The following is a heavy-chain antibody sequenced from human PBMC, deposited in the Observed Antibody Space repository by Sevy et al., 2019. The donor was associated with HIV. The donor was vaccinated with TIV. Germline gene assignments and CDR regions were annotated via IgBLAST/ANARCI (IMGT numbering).Heavy chain of an antibody. CDR3: ARVVVLQGYFDY. CDR2: VIHSGGT. Sequence: SETLSLTCTVSGGSIASGDHTWTWIRQPPGQALEWIGYVIHSGGTFYVPSLRSPVTISVDTSKNQFSLNLSSVTAADTAVYYCARVVVLQGYFDYWGQGILVTVSS. D-gene: IGHD2-15*01. J-gene: IGHJ4*02. V-gene: IGHV4-30-2*01. CDR1: GGSIASGDHT.